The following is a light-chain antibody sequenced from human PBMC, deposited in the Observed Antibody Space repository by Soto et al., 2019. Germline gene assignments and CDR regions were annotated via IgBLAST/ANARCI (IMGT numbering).Light chain of an antibody. CDR2: GNS. Sequence: SVLTQPPSVSGAPGQRVTFSCTGSSSNIGAGYDVHWYQQLPGTPPKLLVYGNSNRPSGVPDRFSGSKSGTSASLAITGLQAEDEADYYCQSYDSSLSGIYDFATGSKGTVL. V-gene: IGLV1-40*01. CDR3: QSYDSSLSGIYD. CDR1: SSNIGAGYD. J-gene: IGLJ1*01.